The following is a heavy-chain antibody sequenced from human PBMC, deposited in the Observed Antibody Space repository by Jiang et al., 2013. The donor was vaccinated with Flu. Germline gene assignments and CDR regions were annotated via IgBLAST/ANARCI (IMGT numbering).Heavy chain of an antibody. CDR3: ARSRRYYGSGSYYFFDY. CDR1: GFSLSTSGVG. CDR2: IYWNDDK. J-gene: IGHJ4*02. V-gene: IGHV2-5*01. Sequence: KPTQTLTLTCTFSGFSLSTSGVGVGWIRQPPGKALEWLALIYWNDDKRYSPSLKSRLTITKDTSKNQVVLTMTNMDPVDTATYYCARSRRYYGSGSYYFFDYWGQGTLVTVSS. D-gene: IGHD3-10*01.